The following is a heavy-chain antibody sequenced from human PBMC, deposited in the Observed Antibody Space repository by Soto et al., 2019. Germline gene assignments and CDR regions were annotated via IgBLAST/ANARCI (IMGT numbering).Heavy chain of an antibody. Sequence: QVQLVQSGTEVKKPGSSVKVSCKASGGTFSSYTINWVRQAPGQGLEWMGGIIPIFGTANYAQKFQGRVTFTADTSTSTAFMELSSLRSNETAVYYCSRDAIAAAGTNDWGQGTLVTVSS. CDR1: GGTFSSYT. CDR2: IIPIFGTA. J-gene: IGHJ4*02. V-gene: IGHV1-69*06. CDR3: SRDAIAAAGTND. D-gene: IGHD6-13*01.